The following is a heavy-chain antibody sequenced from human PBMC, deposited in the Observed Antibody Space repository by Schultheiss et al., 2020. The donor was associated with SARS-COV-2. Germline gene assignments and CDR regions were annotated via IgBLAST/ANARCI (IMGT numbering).Heavy chain of an antibody. J-gene: IGHJ5*02. D-gene: IGHD6-13*01. CDR3: ARGRHVAATGAAPAP. Sequence: SETLSLICTVSDGSLSKYFWSWIRQTPGKGLQWIGHIYFNGNADYSPSLRSRVTISVDTSKNQFSLKLSSVTAADTAVYYCARGRHVAATGAAPAPWGQGTLVTVSS. CDR1: DGSLSKYF. CDR2: IYFNGNA. V-gene: IGHV4-59*08.